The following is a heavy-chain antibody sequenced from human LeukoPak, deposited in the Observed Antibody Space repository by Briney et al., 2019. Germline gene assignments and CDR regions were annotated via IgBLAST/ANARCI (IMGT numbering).Heavy chain of an antibody. D-gene: IGHD6-13*01. CDR2: ISSSSSYI. CDR3: ARDLSSSWYPGWFDP. CDR1: GFTFSSYS. V-gene: IGHV3-21*01. Sequence: PGGSLRLSRAASGFTFSSYSMNWVRQAPGKGLEWVSSISSSSSYIYYADSVKGRFTISRDNAKNSLYLQMNSLRAEDTAVYYCARDLSSSWYPGWFDPWGQGTLVTVSS. J-gene: IGHJ5*02.